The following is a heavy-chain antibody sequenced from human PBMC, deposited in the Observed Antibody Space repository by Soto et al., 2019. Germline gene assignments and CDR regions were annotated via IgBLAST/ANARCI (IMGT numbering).Heavy chain of an antibody. J-gene: IGHJ4*02. CDR3: ARARPESGGDY. V-gene: IGHV4-4*02. Sequence: QVQLQESGPGLVKPSGTLSLTCAVSGGSISSNYWWSWVRQPPGKGLEWIGELYHSVSTNYNPSLKNRVTISVDKSKNQFSLKLSSVTAANTAVYYCARARPESGGDYWGQGTLVTVSS. CDR2: LYHSVST. D-gene: IGHD3-10*01. CDR1: GGSISSNYW.